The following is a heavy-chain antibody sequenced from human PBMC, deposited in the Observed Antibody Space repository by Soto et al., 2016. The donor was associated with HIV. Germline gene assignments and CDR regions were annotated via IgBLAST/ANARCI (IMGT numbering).Heavy chain of an antibody. CDR1: GFTFSNYA. J-gene: IGHJ4*02. CDR2: ISGSGGST. CDR3: AKSRKSYNQYFDY. Sequence: EVQLLESGGGLVQPGGSLRLSCEASGFTFSNYAMSWVRQAPGKGLEWVSAISGSGGSTYYADSVRDRFTISRDTSKNTLNLQMNSLRAEDTATYYCAKSRKSYNQYFDYWGQGTLVTVSS. V-gene: IGHV3-23*01. D-gene: IGHD1-26*01.